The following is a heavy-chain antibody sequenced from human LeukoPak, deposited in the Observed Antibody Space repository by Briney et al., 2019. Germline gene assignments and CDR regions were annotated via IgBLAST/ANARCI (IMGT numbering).Heavy chain of an antibody. CDR1: GGSISSYY. CDR3: ARYGLLNISEINGFDI. J-gene: IGHJ3*02. CDR2: IYTSGST. V-gene: IGHV4-4*07. Sequence: SETLSLTCTVSGGSISSYYWSWIRQPAGKGLEWIGRIYTSGSTNYNPSLKSRVTMSVDTSKNQFSLKLTSVTAADTAVYYCARYGLLNISEINGFDIWGQGTMVTVSS. D-gene: IGHD2/OR15-2a*01.